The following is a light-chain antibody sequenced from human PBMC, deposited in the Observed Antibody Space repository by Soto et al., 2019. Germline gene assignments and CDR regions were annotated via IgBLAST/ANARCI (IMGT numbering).Light chain of an antibody. CDR2: DAS. J-gene: IGKJ1*01. V-gene: IGKV3-20*01. CDR3: QQYGRSPWT. CDR1: QSVSSSY. Sequence: EIVITPATASMSVSPGERATLTCRASQSVSSSYLAWCQQKLGQAPRLISYDASSRDTGIPERGSGRGSRTVCTRIISRLEPVDFEVDDCQQYGRSPWTFGQGTKVDIK.